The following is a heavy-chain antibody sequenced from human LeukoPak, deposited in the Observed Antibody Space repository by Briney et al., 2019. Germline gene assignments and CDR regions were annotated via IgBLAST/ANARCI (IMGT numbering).Heavy chain of an antibody. CDR2: IRSKANSYAT. V-gene: IGHV3-73*01. J-gene: IGHJ6*02. CDR1: GFTFSGSA. CDR3: TRRGYRSSTSCYAGVFGMDV. D-gene: IGHD2-2*01. Sequence: PGGSLRLSCAASGFTFSGSAMHWVRQASGKGLEWVGRIRSKANSYATAYAASVKGRFTISRDDSKNTAYLQMNSLKTEDTAVYYCTRRGYRSSTSCYAGVFGMDVWGQGTTVTVSS.